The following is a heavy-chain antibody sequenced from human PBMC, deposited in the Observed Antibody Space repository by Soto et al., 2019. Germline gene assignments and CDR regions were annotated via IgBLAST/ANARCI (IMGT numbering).Heavy chain of an antibody. Sequence: EVQLLESGGALVQPGASLRLSCAASGFTFSSYVMSWVRQVPGKGLEWVSSISGIGGTTYYADSVQGRFTISRDNSDNTLSLHMHSLGAEDTGLYFCAKGSDVIYTYWYFELWGRGTLVTVSS. V-gene: IGHV3-23*01. CDR2: ISGIGGTT. D-gene: IGHD3-9*01. J-gene: IGHJ2*01. CDR1: GFTFSSYV. CDR3: AKGSDVIYTYWYFEL.